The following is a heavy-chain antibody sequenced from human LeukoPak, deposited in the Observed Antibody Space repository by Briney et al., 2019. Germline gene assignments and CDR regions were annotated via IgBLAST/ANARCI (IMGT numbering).Heavy chain of an antibody. D-gene: IGHD2-2*01. J-gene: IGHJ4*02. CDR3: ARHGGSSTMPIDY. CDR2: IYYSGST. V-gene: IGHV4-59*08. CDR1: GGSISSYY. Sequence: SETLSLTCTVSGGSISSYYWSWIRQPPGKGLEWIGYIYYSGSTNYNPSLKSRVTISVDTSKNQFSLKLSSVTAADTAVYYCARHGGSSTMPIDYWGQGTLVTVSS.